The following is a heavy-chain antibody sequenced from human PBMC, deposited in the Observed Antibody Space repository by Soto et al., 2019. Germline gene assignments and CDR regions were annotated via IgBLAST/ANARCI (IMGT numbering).Heavy chain of an antibody. D-gene: IGHD5-12*01. V-gene: IGHV4-59*08. CDR1: GGSISSYY. J-gene: IGHJ4*02. CDR3: ARHGGLLRSYDY. Sequence: PSETLSLTCTVSGGSISSYYWSWIRQPPGKGLEWIGYIYYSGSTNYNPSLKSRVTISVDTSKNQFSLKLSSVTAADTAVYYCARHGGLLRSYDYWGQGTLVTVPS. CDR2: IYYSGST.